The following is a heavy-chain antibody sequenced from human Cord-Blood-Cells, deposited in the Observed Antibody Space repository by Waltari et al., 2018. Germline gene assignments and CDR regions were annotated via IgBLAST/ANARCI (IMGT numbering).Heavy chain of an antibody. Sequence: QVQLQESGPGLVKPSETLSLTCTVSGGSISSYYWSWLRQPPGKGLGWIGYIYYSGSTNYNPSLKSRVTISVDTSKNQFSLKLSSVTAADTAVYYCARMVGHGSGSYYYYYYYGMDVWGQGTTVTVSS. CDR2: IYYSGST. CDR1: GGSISSYY. CDR3: ARMVGHGSGSYYYYYYYGMDV. J-gene: IGHJ6*02. D-gene: IGHD3-10*01. V-gene: IGHV4-59*01.